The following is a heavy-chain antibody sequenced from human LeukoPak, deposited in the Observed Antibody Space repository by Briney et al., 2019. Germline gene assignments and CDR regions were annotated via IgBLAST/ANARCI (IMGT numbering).Heavy chain of an antibody. Sequence: GGSLRLSCAASGFTFSSYGMHWVRQAPGKGLEWVAVISYDGSNKYYADSVKGRFTISRDNSKNTLYLQMNSPRAEDTAVYYCAKSNLRGLRGAGAFDIWGQGTMVTVSS. CDR2: ISYDGSNK. J-gene: IGHJ3*02. D-gene: IGHD5-12*01. CDR1: GFTFSSYG. V-gene: IGHV3-30*18. CDR3: AKSNLRGLRGAGAFDI.